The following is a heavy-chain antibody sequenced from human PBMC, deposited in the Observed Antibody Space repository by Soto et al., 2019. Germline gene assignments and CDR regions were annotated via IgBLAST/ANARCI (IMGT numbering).Heavy chain of an antibody. V-gene: IGHV3-23*01. CDR3: AKEGRYTSNPRGWFDP. D-gene: IGHD2-2*02. CDR2: ISDSGATT. CDR1: GFTFSNYA. J-gene: IGHJ5*02. Sequence: EVQLLESGGGLVQPGGSLRLSCAASGFTFSNYAMSWVRQAPGKGLEWVSSISDSGATTYYTDSVKGRFTISRDNSKNTLFLQMNSLRAEDTAVNYCAKEGRYTSNPRGWFDPWGQGTLVTVSS.